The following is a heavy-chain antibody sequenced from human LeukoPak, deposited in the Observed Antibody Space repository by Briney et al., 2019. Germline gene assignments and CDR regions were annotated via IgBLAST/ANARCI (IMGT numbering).Heavy chain of an antibody. CDR3: ARLHSRRTDAFDI. V-gene: IGHV5-10-1*01. J-gene: IGHJ3*02. D-gene: IGHD1/OR15-1a*01. CDR2: IVPSDSYT. Sequence: GESLKTPGKGSGYSFTRYWISWGRQMPGKGLEGMGRIVPSDSYTNYSPSFQGHVNISADKTISTAYLQRSSLKASDTAMYYCARLHSRRTDAFDIWGQGTMVTVSS. CDR1: GYSFTRYW.